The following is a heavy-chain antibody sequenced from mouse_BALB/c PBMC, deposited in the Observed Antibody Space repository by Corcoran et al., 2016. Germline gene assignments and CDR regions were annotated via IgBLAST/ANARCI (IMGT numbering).Heavy chain of an antibody. D-gene: IGHD2-4*01. J-gene: IGHJ3*01. Sequence: EVKLLESGGGLVQPGGALKLSCAASGFDFSRYWMSWVRQAPGKGLEWIGEINPDSSTRNYTPSLQDKFIISRDNAKNTLHLQMIKVRSEDTALYYCASRSTMTILFTYLGQWTLVTVSA. CDR2: INPDSSTR. CDR3: ASRSTMTILFTY. V-gene: IGHV4-1*02. CDR1: GFDFSRYW.